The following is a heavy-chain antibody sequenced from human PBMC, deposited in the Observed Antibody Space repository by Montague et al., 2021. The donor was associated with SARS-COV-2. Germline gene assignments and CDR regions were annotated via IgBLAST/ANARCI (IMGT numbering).Heavy chain of an antibody. V-gene: IGHV4-34*01. CDR3: TREGYQVLWSDYYYYGMDV. D-gene: IGHD2-2*01. Sequence: SETLSLTCAVYGGSFSGYYWSWIRQPPGKGLEWIGEINHSGSTNXNPSLNSRVTISVDTSKNQFPLKLSSVTAADTAVYYCTREGYQVLWSDYYYYGMDVWGQGTTVTVSS. CDR2: INHSGST. CDR1: GGSFSGYY. J-gene: IGHJ6*02.